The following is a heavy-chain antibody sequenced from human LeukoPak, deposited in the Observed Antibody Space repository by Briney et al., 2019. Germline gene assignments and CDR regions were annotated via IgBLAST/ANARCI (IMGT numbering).Heavy chain of an antibody. CDR1: GGTFSSYA. Sequence: SVKVSCKASGGTFSSYAISWVRQAPGQGLEWMGGIIPIFGTANYALKFQGRVTITADESTSTAYMELSSLRSEDTAVYYCARDPRPSYCSSTSCYATNWFDPWGQGTLVTVSS. V-gene: IGHV1-69*01. D-gene: IGHD2-2*01. CDR3: ARDPRPSYCSSTSCYATNWFDP. J-gene: IGHJ5*02. CDR2: IIPIFGTA.